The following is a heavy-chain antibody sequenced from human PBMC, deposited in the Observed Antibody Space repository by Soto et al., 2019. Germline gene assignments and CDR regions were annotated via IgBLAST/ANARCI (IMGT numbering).Heavy chain of an antibody. CDR1: GGSVSSGSYY. CDR3: ARGMVATYYYDSSGYIYYFDY. D-gene: IGHD3-22*01. Sequence: SETLSLTCTVSGGSVSSGSYYWSWIRQPPGKGLEWIGYIYYSGSTNYNPSLKSRVTISVDTSKNQFSLKLSSVTAADTAVYYCARGMVATYYYDSSGYIYYFDYWGQGTLVTVSS. CDR2: IYYSGST. J-gene: IGHJ4*02. V-gene: IGHV4-61*01.